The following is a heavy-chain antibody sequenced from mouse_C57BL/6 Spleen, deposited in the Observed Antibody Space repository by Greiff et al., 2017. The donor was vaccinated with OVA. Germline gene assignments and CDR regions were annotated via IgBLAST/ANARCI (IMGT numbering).Heavy chain of an antibody. CDR2: ISSGGDYI. D-gene: IGHD2-3*01. V-gene: IGHV5-9-1*02. CDR3: TRDGGTYWYFDV. Sequence: DVQLVESGEGLVKPGGSLKLSCAASGFTFSSYAMSWVRQTPEKRLEWVAYISSGGDYIYYADTVKGRFTISRDNARNTLYLQMSSLKSEDTAMYYCTRDGGTYWYFDVWGTGTTVTVSS. J-gene: IGHJ1*03. CDR1: GFTFSSYA.